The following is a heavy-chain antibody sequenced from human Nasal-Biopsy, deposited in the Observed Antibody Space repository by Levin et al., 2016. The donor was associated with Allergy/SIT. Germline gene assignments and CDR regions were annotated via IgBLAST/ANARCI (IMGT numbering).Heavy chain of an antibody. D-gene: IGHD2-8*01. V-gene: IGHV4-30-4*08. J-gene: IGHJ3*02. CDR3: VTEGIRNNGFDN. Sequence: SETLSLTCNVLEGSVSRAYYYWTWIRQPPGKGLEWIGYISYNGVTYYSPSLKSRAFMSRDTSNNQISLTLKSVTATDTAVYFCVTEGIRNNGFDNWGPGTLVTVS. CDR1: EGSVSRAYYY. CDR2: ISYNGVT.